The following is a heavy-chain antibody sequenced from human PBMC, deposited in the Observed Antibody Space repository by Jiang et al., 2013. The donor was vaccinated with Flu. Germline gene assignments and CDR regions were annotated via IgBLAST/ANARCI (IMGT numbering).Heavy chain of an antibody. J-gene: IGHJ4*02. CDR3: ARSLYGSGSYQNDY. D-gene: IGHD3-10*01. CDR2: IDWDDDK. Sequence: TLTCTFSGFSLSTSGMCVSWIRQPPGKALEWLARIDWDDDKYYSTSLKTRLTISKDTSKNQVVLTMTNMDPVDTATYYCARSLYGSGSYQNDYWGQGTLVTVSS. CDR1: GFSLSTSGMC. V-gene: IGHV2-70*11.